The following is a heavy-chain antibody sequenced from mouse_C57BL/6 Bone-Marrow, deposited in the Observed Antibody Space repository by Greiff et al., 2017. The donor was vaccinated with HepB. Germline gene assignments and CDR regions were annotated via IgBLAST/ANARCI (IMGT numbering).Heavy chain of an antibody. V-gene: IGHV5-9-1*01. Sequence: EVMLVESGGGLVKPGGSLKLSCAASGFTFSDYGMHWVRQAPEKGLEWVATISSGGSYTYYPDSVKGRFTISRDNAKNTLYLQMSSRRSEYTAMYYCVYGSSFYFDYWGQGTTLTVSS. CDR3: VYGSSFYFDY. CDR2: ISSGGSYT. CDR1: GFTFSDYG. J-gene: IGHJ2*01. D-gene: IGHD1-1*01.